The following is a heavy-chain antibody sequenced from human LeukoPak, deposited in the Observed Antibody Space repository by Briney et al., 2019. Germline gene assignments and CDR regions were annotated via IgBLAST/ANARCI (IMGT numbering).Heavy chain of an antibody. Sequence: GASVKVSCKASGYTFTGYYMHWVRQAPGQGIEWMGWINPYSGGTNYAQKFQGRVTMTRDTSISTAYMELSRLRSDDTAVYYCARSDYWRDFDYWGQGTLVTVSS. D-gene: IGHD1-1*01. V-gene: IGHV1-2*02. CDR3: ARSDYWRDFDY. CDR2: INPYSGGT. CDR1: GYTFTGYY. J-gene: IGHJ4*02.